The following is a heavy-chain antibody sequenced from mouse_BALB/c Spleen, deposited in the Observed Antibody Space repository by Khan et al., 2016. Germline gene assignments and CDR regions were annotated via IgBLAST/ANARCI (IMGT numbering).Heavy chain of an antibody. Sequence: QVQLKQSGPGLVQPSQSLSITCTVSGFSLTSYGVHWVRQSPGKGLEWLGVIWRGGSTDYNAAFMSRLSITKDNSKSQVFFKMNSRQADDTAIYYCAKPPYYYGSGYAMDYWGQGTSVTVSS. CDR1: GFSLTSYG. CDR2: IWRGGST. J-gene: IGHJ4*01. D-gene: IGHD1-1*01. V-gene: IGHV2-5*01. CDR3: AKPPYYYGSGYAMDY.